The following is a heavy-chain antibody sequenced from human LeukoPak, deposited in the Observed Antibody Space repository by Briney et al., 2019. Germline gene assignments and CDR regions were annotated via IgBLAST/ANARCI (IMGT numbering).Heavy chain of an antibody. D-gene: IGHD1-20*01. CDR3: AKDRDNWNLNWFDP. V-gene: IGHV3-23*01. Sequence: GGSLRLSCAASGFTFSSYAMSWVRQAPGKGLEWVSAISGSGGSTYYADSVKGRFTISRDNSKNTLYLQMNSLKAEDTAVYYCAKDRDNWNLNWFDPWGQGTLVTVSS. CDR2: ISGSGGST. J-gene: IGHJ5*02. CDR1: GFTFSSYA.